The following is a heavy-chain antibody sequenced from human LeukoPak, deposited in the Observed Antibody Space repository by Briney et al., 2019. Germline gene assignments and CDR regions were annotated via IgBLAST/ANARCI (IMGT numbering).Heavy chain of an antibody. CDR2: ISGSGGST. Sequence: YPGGSLRLSCAASGFTFSSYAMSWVRQAPGKGLEWVSAISGSGGSTYYADSVKGRFTISRDNSKNALNLQMNSLRPEDTAVYYCAKGVGGSANYYYMDVWGKGTTVTVSS. CDR1: GFTFSSYA. D-gene: IGHD3-10*01. V-gene: IGHV3-23*01. J-gene: IGHJ6*03. CDR3: AKGVGGSANYYYMDV.